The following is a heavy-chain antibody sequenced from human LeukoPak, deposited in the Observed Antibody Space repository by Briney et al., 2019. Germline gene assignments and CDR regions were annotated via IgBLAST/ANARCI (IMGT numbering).Heavy chain of an antibody. CDR3: AKDFLGYSYGYYFDY. CDR1: SGSISSYY. J-gene: IGHJ4*02. V-gene: IGHV4-59*01. D-gene: IGHD5-18*01. Sequence: PSETLSLTCTVSSGSISSYYWSWIRQPPGKGLEWIGYIYYSGTTNYNPSLKSRVTISVDTSKNQFSLKLSSVTAADTAVYYCAKDFLGYSYGYYFDYWGQGTLVTVSS. CDR2: IYYSGTT.